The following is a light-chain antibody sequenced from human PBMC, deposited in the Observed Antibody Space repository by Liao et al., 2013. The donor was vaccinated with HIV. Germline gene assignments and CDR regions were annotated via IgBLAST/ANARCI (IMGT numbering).Light chain of an antibody. V-gene: IGLV3-1*01. J-gene: IGLJ1*01. Sequence: SYELTQPPSVSVSPGQTASISCSGDKLGDKYTYWYQQKPGQSPVLVIYQDTRRPSGIPERISGSISGNTATLTISGVETGDEADYFCQVWDATSDQDVFGTGTKVTVL. CDR1: KLGDKY. CDR2: QDT. CDR3: QVWDATSDQDV.